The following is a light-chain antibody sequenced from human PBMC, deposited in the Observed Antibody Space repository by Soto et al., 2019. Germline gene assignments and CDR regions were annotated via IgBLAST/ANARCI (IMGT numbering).Light chain of an antibody. J-gene: IGLJ3*02. CDR2: GNN. Sequence: QSVLTQPPSVSGAPGQGVTIDCTVCSSNIGAGYDVHWYQQLPGTAPKLLIFGNNTRPSGVPDRFSGSKSGTSASPAITGLQAEDDSDYYCQSYDSGVSARVFGGGTKLNVL. CDR1: SSNIGAGYD. CDR3: QSYDSGVSARV. V-gene: IGLV1-40*01.